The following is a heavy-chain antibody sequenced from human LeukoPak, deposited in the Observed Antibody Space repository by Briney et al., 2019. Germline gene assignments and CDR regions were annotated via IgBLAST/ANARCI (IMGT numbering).Heavy chain of an antibody. V-gene: IGHV3-23*01. Sequence: GGSLRLSCAASGFTFSSYGMSWVRQAPGKGLEWVSVITGSGGNTYYADSVKGRFTISKDNSKNTVYLQMSSLRVDDTAVYYCAKAASSSWPSYYYGMDVWGQGTTVTVS. CDR2: ITGSGGNT. CDR3: AKAASSSWPSYYYGMDV. CDR1: GFTFSSYG. D-gene: IGHD6-13*01. J-gene: IGHJ6*02.